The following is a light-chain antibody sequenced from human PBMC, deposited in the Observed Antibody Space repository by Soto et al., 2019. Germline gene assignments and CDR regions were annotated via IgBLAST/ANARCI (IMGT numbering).Light chain of an antibody. Sequence: PGERATLSFRASQSVSSNYLAWFQQRPGQPPRLIIYGVSTRATGTPDRFSASGSGTDFTLTINRLEREDFAVYYCQQYGGSPWTFGQGTKVDIK. CDR1: QSVSSNY. V-gene: IGKV3-20*01. J-gene: IGKJ1*01. CDR2: GVS. CDR3: QQYGGSPWT.